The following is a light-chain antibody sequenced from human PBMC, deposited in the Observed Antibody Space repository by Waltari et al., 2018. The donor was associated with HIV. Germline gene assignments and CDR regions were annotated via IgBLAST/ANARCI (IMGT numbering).Light chain of an antibody. CDR3: AAWDENLSGRVV. CDR2: RNN. CDR1: SSNIGTNY. J-gene: IGLJ2*01. V-gene: IGLV1-47*01. Sequence: QSVLTQPPSASGTPGQRVTISCSGSSSNIGTNYIYWYQQLPGTAPKPLSHRNNQRPSGVPDRFSGSKSGTSVFLAISGLRSEDEADYYCAAWDENLSGRVVFGGGTKLTVL.